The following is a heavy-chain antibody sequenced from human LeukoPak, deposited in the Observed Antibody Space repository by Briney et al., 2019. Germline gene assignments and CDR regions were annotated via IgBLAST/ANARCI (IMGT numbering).Heavy chain of an antibody. CDR3: AKDATDWDAFDI. V-gene: IGHV3-9*01. D-gene: IGHD2-21*01. CDR2: ISWNSGSI. J-gene: IGHJ3*02. CDR1: GFTFDDYA. Sequence: GGSLRLSCAAPGFTFDDYAMHWVRQAPGKGLEWVSGISWNSGSIGYADSVKGRFTISRDNAKNSLYLQMNSLRAEDTALYYCAKDATDWDAFDIWGQGTMVTVSS.